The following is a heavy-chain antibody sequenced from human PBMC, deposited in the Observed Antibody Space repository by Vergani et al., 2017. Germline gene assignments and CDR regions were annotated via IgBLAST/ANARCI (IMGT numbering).Heavy chain of an antibody. V-gene: IGHV4-59*02. D-gene: IGHD6-13*01. Sequence: QAQLQESGPGLVKPSETLFLTCHVFGVSVTDYNCNWIRQAPGKGLEWIGSLSTTGGATHASHNPSLKSRVSISVDTSKSQLYLRLTSVTAADSAIYYCAGDTHSWQRADRWGQGLLVSVSS. J-gene: IGHJ5*02. CDR1: GVSVTDYN. CDR2: LSTTGGA. CDR3: AGDTHSWQRADR.